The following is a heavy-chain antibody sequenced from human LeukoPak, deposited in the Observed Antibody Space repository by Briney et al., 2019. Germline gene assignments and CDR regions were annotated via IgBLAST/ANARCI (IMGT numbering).Heavy chain of an antibody. V-gene: IGHV4-38-2*02. Sequence: SETLSLTCTVSGYSISNGYYWGWIRQSPGKGLEWVGSVSHRGSTYYNPSLKSRVTISVDTSRNQFSLKLSSVTAADTAVYYCARGLWFGDENPPYFDYWGQGILVTVSS. CDR2: VSHRGST. CDR1: GYSISNGYY. D-gene: IGHD3-10*01. CDR3: ARGLWFGDENPPYFDY. J-gene: IGHJ4*02.